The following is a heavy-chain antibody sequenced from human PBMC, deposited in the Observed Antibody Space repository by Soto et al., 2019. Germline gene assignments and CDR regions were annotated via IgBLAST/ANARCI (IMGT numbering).Heavy chain of an antibody. J-gene: IGHJ4*02. Sequence: ASVKVSCKASGYTFTSYAMHWVRQAPGQRLEWIVWINAGNGNTKYSQKFQGRVTITRDTSASTAYMELSSLRSEDTAVYYCARAPSWYNFDYWGQGTLVTVSS. D-gene: IGHD6-13*01. CDR2: INAGNGNT. CDR3: ARAPSWYNFDY. CDR1: GYTFTSYA. V-gene: IGHV1-3*01.